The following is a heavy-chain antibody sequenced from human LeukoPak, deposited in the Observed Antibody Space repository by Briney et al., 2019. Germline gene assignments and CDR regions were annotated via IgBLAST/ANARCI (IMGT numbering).Heavy chain of an antibody. CDR2: IDPSDSYT. J-gene: IGHJ4*02. CDR1: GYSFTNYW. CDR3: ARQFSGRLRYFGY. V-gene: IGHV5-10-1*01. Sequence: GDSLKISCKGSGYSFTNYWISWVRQMPGKGLEWMGTIDPSDSYTDYSPSFQGHVTISTDKSISTAYLQWSTLKASDTAMYYCARQFSGRLRYFGYWGQGTLVTVSS. D-gene: IGHD3-10*01.